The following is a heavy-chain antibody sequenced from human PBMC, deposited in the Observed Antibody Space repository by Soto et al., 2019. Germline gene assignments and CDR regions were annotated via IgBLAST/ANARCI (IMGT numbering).Heavy chain of an antibody. V-gene: IGHV4-30-4*01. Sequence: QVQLQESGPGLVKPSQTLSLTCAVSGGSISSADYYWSWIRQPPGKALEWIGYIYYTGSTYYNPSLKSRVTISVEKSENQFFLKLSSVTAADTAVYYCARLAGSINLFGVVTTFDNWGQGTLVTVSS. D-gene: IGHD3-3*01. J-gene: IGHJ4*02. CDR1: GGSISSADYY. CDR2: IYYTGST. CDR3: ARLAGSINLFGVVTTFDN.